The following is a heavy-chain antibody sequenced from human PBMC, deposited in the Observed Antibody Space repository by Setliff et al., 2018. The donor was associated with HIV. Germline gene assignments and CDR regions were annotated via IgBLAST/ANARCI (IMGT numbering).Heavy chain of an antibody. CDR2: IYYSGST. CDR1: GASISSTSYY. Sequence: KPSETLSLTCTVSGASISSTSYYWGWIRQPPGKGLEWIGSIYYSGSTYYNPSLKSRVTISVDTSKNQFSLKLSSVTAADTAVFYCARHYGGNLDAFDIWGRGTMVTVTS. CDR3: ARHYGGNLDAFDI. J-gene: IGHJ3*02. V-gene: IGHV4-39*01. D-gene: IGHD4-17*01.